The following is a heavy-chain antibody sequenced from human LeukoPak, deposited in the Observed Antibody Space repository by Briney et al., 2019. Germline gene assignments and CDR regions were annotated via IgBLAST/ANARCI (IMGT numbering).Heavy chain of an antibody. Sequence: PGGSLRLSCAASGFAFSNYAMNWVRQAPGKGLEWLSYISGGSITIYYADSVKGRFSISRDNAKNSLYLQMNSLRDEDTAIYYCVRVKSSAFDYWGQGTLVTVSS. J-gene: IGHJ4*02. D-gene: IGHD3-3*02. CDR2: ISGGSITI. CDR3: VRVKSSAFDY. V-gene: IGHV3-48*02. CDR1: GFAFSNYA.